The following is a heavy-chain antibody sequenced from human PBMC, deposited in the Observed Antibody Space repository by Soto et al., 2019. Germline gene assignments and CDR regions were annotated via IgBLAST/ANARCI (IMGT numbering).Heavy chain of an antibody. CDR2: IIPIFGTA. CDR1: GGTFSSYA. D-gene: IGHD6-19*01. V-gene: IGHV1-69*13. CDR3: ARGALSSGWYVREFDY. J-gene: IGHJ4*02. Sequence: ASVKVSCKASGGTFSSYAISWVRQAPGQGLEWMGGIIPIFGTANYAQKFQGRVTITADESTSTAYMELSSLRSEDTAVYYCARGALSSGWYVREFDYWGQGTLVTVSS.